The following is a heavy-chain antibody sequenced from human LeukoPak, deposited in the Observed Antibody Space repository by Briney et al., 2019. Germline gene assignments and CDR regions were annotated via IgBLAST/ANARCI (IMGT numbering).Heavy chain of an antibody. J-gene: IGHJ4*02. D-gene: IGHD1-26*01. Sequence: PGGSLRLSCAASGFTFHFYSMTWVRQAPGKGLEWVSYISSRSSTVYYTDSVKGRFTISRDNSKNSLYLQMNSLRTEDTALYYCAKVGVVGATPYYFDYWGQGTLVTVSS. CDR1: GFTFHFYS. V-gene: IGHV3-48*04. CDR2: ISSRSSTV. CDR3: AKVGVVGATPYYFDY.